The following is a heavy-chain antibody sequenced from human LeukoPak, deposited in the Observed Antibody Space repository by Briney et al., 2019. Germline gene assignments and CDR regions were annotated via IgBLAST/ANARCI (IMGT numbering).Heavy chain of an antibody. Sequence: ASVKVSCKASGYTFTSYDINWVRQATRQGLEWMGWMNPNSGNTGYAQKFQGRVTMTRNTSISTAYMELSSLRSEDTAVYYCARPGIAAAGDFDYWGQGTLVTVSS. V-gene: IGHV1-8*01. J-gene: IGHJ4*02. CDR2: MNPNSGNT. CDR3: ARPGIAAAGDFDY. CDR1: GYTFTSYD. D-gene: IGHD6-13*01.